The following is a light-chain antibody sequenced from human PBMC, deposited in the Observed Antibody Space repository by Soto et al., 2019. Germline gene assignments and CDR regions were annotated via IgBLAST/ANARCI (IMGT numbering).Light chain of an antibody. J-gene: IGKJ2*03. CDR3: QQYSNWPLYS. V-gene: IGKV3-15*01. Sequence: EIVMTQSPATLSVSLGVRATLSCRASQSVSNNLAWYQQKPGQAPRLLMYDASTRATGIPARFSGSGSGMEFTLTISSLQSEDFAVYYCQQYSNWPLYSFGQGTRLEIK. CDR1: QSVSNN. CDR2: DAS.